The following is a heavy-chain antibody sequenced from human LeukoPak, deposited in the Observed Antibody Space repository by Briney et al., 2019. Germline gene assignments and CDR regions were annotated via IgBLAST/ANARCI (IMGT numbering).Heavy chain of an antibody. V-gene: IGHV3-48*01. CDR2: ISSSSTI. Sequence: GGSLRLSCAASGFTFSSYSMNWVRQAPGKGLEWVSYISSSSTIYYADSVKGRFTISSVNAKNSLYLQKNDMNAPNTAVTSFARAPRDFASDYWGQGTLVTVSS. D-gene: IGHD3-3*01. J-gene: IGHJ4*02. CDR3: ARAPRDFASDY. CDR1: GFTFSSYS.